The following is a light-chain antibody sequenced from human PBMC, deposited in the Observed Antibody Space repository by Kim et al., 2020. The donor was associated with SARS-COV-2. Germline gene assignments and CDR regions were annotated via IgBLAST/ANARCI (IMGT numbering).Light chain of an antibody. Sequence: SASVGDRVTSTGRASKGIRDRIGWYQQKPGQAPWRLIGGAGNLDSGVPSRFSGSGSGTEFTLTISSLQPEDFAHYYCLQVNTYPYSFGQGTALEI. V-gene: IGKV1-17*01. CDR2: GAG. CDR1: KGIRDR. CDR3: LQVNTYPYS. J-gene: IGKJ2*01.